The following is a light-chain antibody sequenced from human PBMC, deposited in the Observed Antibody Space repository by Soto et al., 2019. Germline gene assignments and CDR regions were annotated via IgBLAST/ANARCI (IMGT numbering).Light chain of an antibody. CDR3: QQGNKWPLWT. CDR2: DAS. J-gene: IGKJ1*01. CDR1: QSVSSN. V-gene: IGKV3-15*01. Sequence: EIVMPQSPATLSVSPGERATLSCKASQSVSSNFAWYQQKPGQAPRLLIYDASTRATAIPARFSGSVSGTEFTLTFSSLQSEDFAVYYCQQGNKWPLWTFGQGTKVYIK.